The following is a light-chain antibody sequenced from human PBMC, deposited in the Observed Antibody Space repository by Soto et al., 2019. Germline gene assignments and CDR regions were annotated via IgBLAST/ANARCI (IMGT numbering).Light chain of an antibody. CDR1: SSNIGAGKD. V-gene: IGLV1-40*01. CDR2: SNN. J-gene: IGLJ1*01. CDR3: QSYGTSLSGLYV. Sequence: QSLLAQPPSVSGAPGQRGTVSCTGSSSNIGAGKDVHGDQQLPGTAPKVLIYSNNNRPSGVPDRFSVSKSGTSASLAITGLQVEDEADYFCQSYGTSLSGLYVFGTGTKVTVL.